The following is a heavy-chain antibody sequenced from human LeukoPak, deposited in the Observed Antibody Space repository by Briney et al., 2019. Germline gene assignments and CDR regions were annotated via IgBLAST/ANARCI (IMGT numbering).Heavy chain of an antibody. CDR3: ARVAGSGHWRYLDL. D-gene: IGHD2-15*01. Sequence: ASVKVSCKASGYTFTNYAMNWVRQAPGQGLEWVGWINTNTGDPTSAQGSTGRFVFSLDTSVSTAYLQISSLKTEDTAVYYCARVAGSGHWRYLDLWGRGTLVTVSS. V-gene: IGHV7-4-1*02. CDR1: GYTFTNYA. CDR2: INTNTGDP. J-gene: IGHJ2*01.